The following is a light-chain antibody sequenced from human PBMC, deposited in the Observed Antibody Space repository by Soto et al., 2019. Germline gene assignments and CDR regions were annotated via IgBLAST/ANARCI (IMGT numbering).Light chain of an antibody. J-gene: IGLJ1*01. CDR3: SSYTSSSTPYV. CDR2: DVT. V-gene: IGLV2-14*01. CDR1: SSDIGAYDY. Sequence: QSVLTQPASVSGSPGQSITISCTGSSSDIGAYDYVSWYQQRPVKAPKLMIFDVTNRPSGVSDRFSGSKSGNTASLTISGLQTEDGADYYCSSYTSSSTPYVFGTGTKVT.